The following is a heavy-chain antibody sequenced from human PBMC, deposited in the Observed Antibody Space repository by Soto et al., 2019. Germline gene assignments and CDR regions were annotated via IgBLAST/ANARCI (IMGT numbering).Heavy chain of an antibody. CDR1: GGSISSGDYY. D-gene: IGHD1-1*01. CDR2: IYDSGST. Sequence: QVQLQESGPGLVKPSQTLSLTCTIAGGSISSGDYYWSWLRQPPGKGPEWIGHIYDSGSTYNNPSLTSRVTISIDPSENQFSLSLRSVTAAETAVYYCARGRSGDKVDSWGQGTLVTVSS. V-gene: IGHV4-30-4*01. CDR3: ARGRSGDKVDS. J-gene: IGHJ4*02.